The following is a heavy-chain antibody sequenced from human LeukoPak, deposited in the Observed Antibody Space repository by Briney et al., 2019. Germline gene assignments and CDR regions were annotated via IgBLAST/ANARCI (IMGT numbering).Heavy chain of an antibody. CDR3: ASAYYYDSSGYYYGY. CDR2: IIPIFGTA. J-gene: IGHJ4*02. CDR1: GGTFSSYA. D-gene: IGHD3-22*01. Sequence: SVKVSCKASGGTFSSYAISWVRQAPGQGLEWMGGIIPIFGTANYAQKFQGRVTITTDESTSTAYMELSSLRSEDTAVYYCASAYYYDSSGYYYGYWGQGTLVTVSS. V-gene: IGHV1-69*05.